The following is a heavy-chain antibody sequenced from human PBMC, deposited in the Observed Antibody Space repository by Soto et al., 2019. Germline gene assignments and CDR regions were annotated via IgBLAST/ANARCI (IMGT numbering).Heavy chain of an antibody. D-gene: IGHD6-19*01. V-gene: IGHV1-69*01. Sequence: QVQLVQSGAEVKKPGSSVKVSCKASGGTFSSYAISWVRQAPGQGLEWMGGIIPIFGTANYAQKFQGRVTITADESTSTAYMELSSLRSVDTAVYYCARGHSAVAGHGDWFDPWGQGTLVTVSS. J-gene: IGHJ5*02. CDR3: ARGHSAVAGHGDWFDP. CDR1: GGTFSSYA. CDR2: IIPIFGTA.